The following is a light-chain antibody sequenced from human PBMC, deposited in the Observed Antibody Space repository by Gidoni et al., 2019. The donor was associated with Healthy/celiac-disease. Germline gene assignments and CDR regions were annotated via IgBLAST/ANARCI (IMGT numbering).Light chain of an antibody. CDR2: EGS. J-gene: IGLJ2*01. CDR3: CSYAGSSTFYVV. V-gene: IGLV2-23*03. CDR1: SSDVGSYNL. Sequence: QPALTQPASVSGSPGQSSTISCTGTSSDVGSYNLVSWYQQHPGKAPKLMIYEGSKRPSGVSNRFSGSKSGNTASLTISGLQAEDEADYYCCSYAGSSTFYVVFGGGTKLTVL.